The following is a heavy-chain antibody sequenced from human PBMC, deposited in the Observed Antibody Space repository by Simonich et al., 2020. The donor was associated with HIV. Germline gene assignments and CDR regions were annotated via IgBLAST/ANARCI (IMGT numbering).Heavy chain of an antibody. CDR2: ISRSGRII. J-gene: IGHJ3*02. CDR3: AGAPYGDGAFDI. V-gene: IGHV3-11*01. Sequence: QVQLVESGGGLVKPGGSLRLSCAASGFTLSDYYMSWIRQAPGKGLEGVSYISRSGRIIYYADSVKGRFTISRDNAKNSLYLQMNSLRAEDTAVYSCAGAPYGDGAFDIWGQGTMVTVSS. D-gene: IGHD7-27*01. CDR1: GFTLSDYY.